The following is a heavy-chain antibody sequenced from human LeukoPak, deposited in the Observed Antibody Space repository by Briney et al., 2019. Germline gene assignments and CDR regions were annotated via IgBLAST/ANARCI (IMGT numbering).Heavy chain of an antibody. J-gene: IGHJ6*03. CDR2: FDPEDGET. CDR3: ATGPAMDNYYYYYMDV. Sequence: ASVKVSCRVSGHTLTELFMHWVRQAPGKGLEWMGGFDPEDGETIYAQKFQGRVTMTEDTSIDTAYMELSSLRSEDTAVYYCATGPAMDNYYYYYMDVWGKGTTVTISS. CDR1: GHTLTELF. D-gene: IGHD5-18*01. V-gene: IGHV1-24*01.